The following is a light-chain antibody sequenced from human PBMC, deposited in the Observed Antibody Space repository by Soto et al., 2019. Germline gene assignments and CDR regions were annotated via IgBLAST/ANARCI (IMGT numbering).Light chain of an antibody. Sequence: DIQMTQSPSSLSASVGDRVIITGQASQGISNYLNWYQQKPGKAPKLLISAASNLETGVPSSVSGCGSATHFTFIISRLQPEDIATYDCQQYDGLPITFGGGTKVVI. V-gene: IGKV1-33*01. CDR1: QGISNY. CDR3: QQYDGLPIT. J-gene: IGKJ4*01. CDR2: AAS.